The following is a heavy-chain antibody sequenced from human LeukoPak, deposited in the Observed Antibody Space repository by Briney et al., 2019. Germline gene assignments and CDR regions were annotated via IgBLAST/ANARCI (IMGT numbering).Heavy chain of an antibody. D-gene: IGHD3-22*01. CDR1: GFTFSSYG. J-gene: IGHJ6*03. V-gene: IGHV3-33*08. CDR2: IWYGGSNK. Sequence: GGSLRLSCAASGFTFSSYGMHWVRQAPGKGLEWVAVIWYGGSNKYYADSVKGRFTISRDNSKNTLYLQMNSLRAEDTAVYYCARVKNGFDGNGYPYYYYYMDVWGRGTTVTVSS. CDR3: ARVKNGFDGNGYPYYYYYMDV.